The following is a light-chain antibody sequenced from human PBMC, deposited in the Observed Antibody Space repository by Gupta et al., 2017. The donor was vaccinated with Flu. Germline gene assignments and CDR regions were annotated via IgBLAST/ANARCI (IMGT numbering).Light chain of an antibody. V-gene: IGKV4-1*01. CDR1: QTLKYPSGDKTY. CDR2: WAS. CDR3: KQCFSLPLT. J-gene: IGKJ1*01. Sequence: DIVMTHSPDSLAASLVEQAPLSCSSSQTLKYPSGDKTYLSWYQQKPGQPPKLLIYWASTRESGVPDRFSGSGSGTDFTLNISSLQAEDVAVYYCKQCFSLPLTFGQGTKVEIK.